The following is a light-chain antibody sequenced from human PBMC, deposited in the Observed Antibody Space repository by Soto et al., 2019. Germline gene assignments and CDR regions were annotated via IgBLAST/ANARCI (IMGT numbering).Light chain of an antibody. J-gene: IGLJ1*01. CDR3: QVWDSSLLHHV. CDR2: DDS. CDR1: NIGTKS. V-gene: IGLV3-21*02. Sequence: SYELTQSPSVSVAPGQTARITCGGNNIGTKSVHWSQQRPGRAPVLVVFDDSDRPSGIPERFSGSKSGSTATLTITRVEAGDEADYYCQVWDSSLLHHVFGTGTKVTVL.